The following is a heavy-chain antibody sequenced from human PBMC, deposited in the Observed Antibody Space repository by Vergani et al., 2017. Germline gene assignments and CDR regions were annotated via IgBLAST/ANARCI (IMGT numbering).Heavy chain of an antibody. Sequence: VQLVQSGAEVRKPGASVTVSCTASGYIFKNYYIHWLRQAPGQGLEWMGGFIPIFGTANYAQKFQGRVTITADESTSTAYMELSSLRSEDTDVYYCALVSSSTNYYYYYMDVWGKGTTVTVSS. V-gene: IGHV1-69*12. J-gene: IGHJ6*03. CDR2: FIPIFGTA. D-gene: IGHD6-13*01. CDR1: GYIFKNYY. CDR3: ALVSSSTNYYYYYMDV.